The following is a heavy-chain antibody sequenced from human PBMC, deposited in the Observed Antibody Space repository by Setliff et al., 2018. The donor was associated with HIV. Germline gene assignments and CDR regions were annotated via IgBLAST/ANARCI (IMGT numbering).Heavy chain of an antibody. V-gene: IGHV3-21*01. Sequence: PGGSLRLSCAASGFTFSSFSMNWVRQAPGRGLEWVSSISSSSSYIYYADSVKGRFTISRDNAKNSLYLEMNSLRADDTAVYYCARDFCGSSCSSGYGYFDHWGQGTLVTVSS. CDR2: ISSSSSYI. CDR1: GFTFSSFS. D-gene: IGHD2-15*01. J-gene: IGHJ4*02. CDR3: ARDFCGSSCSSGYGYFDH.